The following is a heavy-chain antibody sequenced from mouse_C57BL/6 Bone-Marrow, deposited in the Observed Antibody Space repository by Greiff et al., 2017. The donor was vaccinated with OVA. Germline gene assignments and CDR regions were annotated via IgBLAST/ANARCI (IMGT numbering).Heavy chain of an antibody. V-gene: IGHV1-54*01. CDR2: INPGSGGT. J-gene: IGHJ2*01. CDR1: GYAFTNYL. Sequence: QVQLQQSGAELVRPGTSVKVSCKASGYAFTNYLIEWVKQRPGQGLEWIGVINPGSGGTNYNEKFKGKATLTADKSSSTAYMQLSSLTSEDSAVYFCARAYYYGSSLDYWGQGTTLTVSS. CDR3: ARAYYYGSSLDY. D-gene: IGHD1-1*01.